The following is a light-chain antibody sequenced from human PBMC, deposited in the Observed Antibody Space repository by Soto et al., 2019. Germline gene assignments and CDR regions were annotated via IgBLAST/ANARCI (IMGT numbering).Light chain of an antibody. CDR3: SSYTGSSTAWV. J-gene: IGLJ3*02. Sequence: QSALTQPASVSGSPGQSATISCTGTNSDIGVYNYVSWYQLHPGKAPKLILYEVSYRPPGVSNRFSGSKSGNTASLTISGLQAEDEADYYCSSYTGSSTAWVFGGGTKLTVL. CDR2: EVS. V-gene: IGLV2-14*01. CDR1: NSDIGVYNY.